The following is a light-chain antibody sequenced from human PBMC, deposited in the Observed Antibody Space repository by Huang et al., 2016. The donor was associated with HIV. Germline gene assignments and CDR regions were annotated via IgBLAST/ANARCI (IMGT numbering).Light chain of an antibody. V-gene: IGKV3-11*01. Sequence: EIVLTQSPATLSLSPGERATLSCRASQSVSSYLAWYQQKPGQAPRLLIYDASNTATGIPARFSGSGSGTDFTLTISSLEPEDFAVYYCQQRSNWAFGQGTRLE. CDR2: DAS. J-gene: IGKJ5*01. CDR3: QQRSNWA. CDR1: QSVSSY.